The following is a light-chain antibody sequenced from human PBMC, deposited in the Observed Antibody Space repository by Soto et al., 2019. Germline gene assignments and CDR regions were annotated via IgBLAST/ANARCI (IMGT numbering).Light chain of an antibody. J-gene: IGKJ1*01. CDR2: WAS. CDR1: QTILYSSNNKNY. CDR3: QQYYNTPWT. Sequence: DIVMTQSPDSLAMSLGERATINCKSRQTILYSSNNKNYLAWYQQKPGQPPKLLIYWASTRESGVPDRFSGSGSGTDFTLTISSLQAEDVAVYYCQQYYNTPWTFGQGTKVEIK. V-gene: IGKV4-1*01.